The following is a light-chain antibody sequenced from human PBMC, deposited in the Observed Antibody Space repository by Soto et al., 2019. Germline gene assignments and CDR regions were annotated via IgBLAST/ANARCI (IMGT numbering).Light chain of an antibody. Sequence: DIPMTQSPSTLSASVGDRVTITCRASQSMTSWLAWYQQKPGKAPKLLIYKASSLECGVPSRFSGSGSGTEFTLTISSLQPDDFATYYCQQYNSYPFTFGPGTKVDIK. CDR3: QQYNSYPFT. CDR2: KAS. J-gene: IGKJ3*01. V-gene: IGKV1-5*03. CDR1: QSMTSW.